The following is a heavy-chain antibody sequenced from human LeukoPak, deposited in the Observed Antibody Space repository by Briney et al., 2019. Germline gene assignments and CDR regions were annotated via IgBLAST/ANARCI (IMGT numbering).Heavy chain of an antibody. V-gene: IGHV3-74*01. CDR2: INNDGSST. CDR3: ARDSRAFGDY. D-gene: IGHD3-10*01. Sequence: GGSLRLSCAASGFTFSSYWMHWVRQAPGKGLVWVSRINNDGSSTSYADSVKGRFTISRDNAKNTLYLQMNSLRAEDTAVYYCARDSRAFGDYWGQGTLVTVSS. CDR1: GFTFSSYW. J-gene: IGHJ4*02.